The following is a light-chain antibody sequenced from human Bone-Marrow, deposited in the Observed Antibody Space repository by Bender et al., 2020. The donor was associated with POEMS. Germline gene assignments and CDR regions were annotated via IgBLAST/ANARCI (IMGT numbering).Light chain of an antibody. CDR1: SSDVGSSNL. J-gene: IGLJ3*02. CDR2: EVF. V-gene: IGLV2-14*02. Sequence: QSALTQAASVSGSPGQSITISCTGTSSDVGSSNLFSWYQQHPGKAPQLVIYEVFKRPSGVSNRFSGSRSGTSASLAISGLQSEDEADYYCAVWDDSLNGWVFGGGTKLTVL. CDR3: AVWDDSLNGWV.